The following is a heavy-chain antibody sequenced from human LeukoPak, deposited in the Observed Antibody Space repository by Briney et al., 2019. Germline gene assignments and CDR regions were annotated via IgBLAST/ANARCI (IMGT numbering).Heavy chain of an antibody. CDR2: IIPILGIA. CDR3: ARDQQGDSSSWYWGNNWFDP. V-gene: IGHV1-69*04. Sequence: SVKVSCKASGGTFSSYAISWVRQAPGQGLEWMGRIIPILGIANYAQKFQGRVTITADKSTSTAYMELSSLRSEDTAVYYCARDQQGDSSSWYWGNNWFDPWGQGTLVTVSS. D-gene: IGHD6-13*01. CDR1: GGTFSSYA. J-gene: IGHJ5*02.